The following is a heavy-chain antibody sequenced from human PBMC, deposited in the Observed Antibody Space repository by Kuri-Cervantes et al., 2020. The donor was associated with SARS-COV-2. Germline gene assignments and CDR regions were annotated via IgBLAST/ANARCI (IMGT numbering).Heavy chain of an antibody. CDR1: GGSISSYY. Sequence: GSLRLYCTVSGGSISSYYWSWIRQPPGKGLEWIGYIYYSGSTYYNPSLKSRVTISVDTSKNQFSLKLSSVTAADTAVYYCARQSGYCSSTSCYRPFSFWGQGTLVTVSS. CDR2: IYYSGST. J-gene: IGHJ4*02. D-gene: IGHD2-2*02. V-gene: IGHV4-59*08. CDR3: ARQSGYCSSTSCYRPFSF.